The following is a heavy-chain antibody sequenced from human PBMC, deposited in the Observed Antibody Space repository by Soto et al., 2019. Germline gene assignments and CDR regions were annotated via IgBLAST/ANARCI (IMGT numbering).Heavy chain of an antibody. CDR3: ARIVTPLYSSSLGSVDY. CDR2: IFSNDEK. J-gene: IGHJ4*02. CDR1: GFSLSNARMG. D-gene: IGHD6-13*01. Sequence: SGPTLVNPPETLTLTCTVAGFSLSNARMGVSWIRQPPGKALEWLAHIFSNDEKSYSTSLKSRPTISKDTSKSQVVLTMTNMDPVDTATYYCARIVTPLYSSSLGSVDYWGQGTLVTVSS. V-gene: IGHV2-26*01.